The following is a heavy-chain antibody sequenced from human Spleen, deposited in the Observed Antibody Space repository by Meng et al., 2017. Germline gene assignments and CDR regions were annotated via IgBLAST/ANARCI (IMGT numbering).Heavy chain of an antibody. J-gene: IGHJ6*02. Sequence: GESLKISCEGTGFTFTNAWMTWVRQVPGKRLEWVGRIKSKPDGETTDYAAPVKGRFIISRDNSKNTLYLQMNSLRAEDTAVYYCAKDSLPTVVVIMGYYGMDVWGQGTTVTVSS. CDR1: GFTFTNAW. D-gene: IGHD4-23*01. V-gene: IGHV3-15*01. CDR2: IKSKPDGETT. CDR3: AKDSLPTVVVIMGYYGMDV.